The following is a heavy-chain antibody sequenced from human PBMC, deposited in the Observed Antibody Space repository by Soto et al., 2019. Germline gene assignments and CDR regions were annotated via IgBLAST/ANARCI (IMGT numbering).Heavy chain of an antibody. J-gene: IGHJ4*02. D-gene: IGHD3-22*01. CDR1: GVTFNSYV. CDR3: ARGRYLDSSDYWVANLPFDH. V-gene: IGHV3-23*01. Sequence: GGSLRLSCAASGVTFNSYVMTWVRQAPGEGLEWVSSISRSGRGSAYYADSVKGRFTISRDNSENTLFLQMNNLRDEDTALYYCARGRYLDSSDYWVANLPFDHWGLGTLVTVSS. CDR2: ISRSGRGSA.